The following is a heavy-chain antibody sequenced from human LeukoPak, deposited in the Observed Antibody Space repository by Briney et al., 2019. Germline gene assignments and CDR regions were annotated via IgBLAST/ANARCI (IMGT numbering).Heavy chain of an antibody. D-gene: IGHD2/OR15-2a*01. CDR2: ISYSGIT. CDR3: ARHLAIVGPFDH. CDR1: GGSISGYY. J-gene: IGHJ4*02. V-gene: IGHV4-59*08. Sequence: SETLSLTCSVSGGSISGYYWSWFRLPPGKGLEWIGQISYSGITKYNPALKSRVTISVDTSKNQISVNLDSVTAADTAFYYCARHLAIVGPFDHWGQGTLVTVSS.